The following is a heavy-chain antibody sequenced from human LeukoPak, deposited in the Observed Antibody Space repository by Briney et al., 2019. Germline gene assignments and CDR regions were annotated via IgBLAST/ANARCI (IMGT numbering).Heavy chain of an antibody. V-gene: IGHV6-1*01. Sequence: SQTLSLTCAISGDSVSSNSAAWNWIRQSPSRGLEWLGRTYYRSKWYNEYAVSVKSRITINPDTSKNQFSLQLNSVTPEDTAVYYCARDRFGMAGDSLRLQVDCSSTSCYYTDDAFDIWGQGTMVTVSS. CDR3: ARDRFGMAGDSLRLQVDCSSTSCYYTDDAFDI. CDR1: GDSVSSNSAA. CDR2: TYYRSKWYN. J-gene: IGHJ3*02. D-gene: IGHD2-2*01.